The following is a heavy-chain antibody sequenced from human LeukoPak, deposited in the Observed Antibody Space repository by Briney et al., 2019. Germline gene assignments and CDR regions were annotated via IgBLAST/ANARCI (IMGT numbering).Heavy chain of an antibody. J-gene: IGHJ5*02. CDR1: GYTFTGSY. CDR2: INPNSGAT. Sequence: GASVKVSCKASGYTFTGSYMHWVRQAPGQGLEWMGWINPNSGATNYAQKFQGRVTITRDTSISTAYMELSSLTSDDAALYYCARDGGGISGPWGQGTLVTV. CDR3: ARDGGGISGP. D-gene: IGHD3-3*01. V-gene: IGHV1-2*02.